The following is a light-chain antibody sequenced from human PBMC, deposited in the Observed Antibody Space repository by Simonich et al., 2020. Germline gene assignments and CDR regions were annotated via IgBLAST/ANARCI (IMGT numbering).Light chain of an antibody. Sequence: QSALTQPRSVSGSPGQSVTISCTGTSSDVGSYNLVSWYQQHPGKAPKLMIYEGSKRPSGVSNRVSGSKSGNTASLTISGLQAEDEADYYCCSYAGSSTYVFGTGTKVTVL. CDR1: SSDVGSYNL. J-gene: IGLJ1*01. V-gene: IGLV2-23*01. CDR2: EGS. CDR3: CSYAGSSTYV.